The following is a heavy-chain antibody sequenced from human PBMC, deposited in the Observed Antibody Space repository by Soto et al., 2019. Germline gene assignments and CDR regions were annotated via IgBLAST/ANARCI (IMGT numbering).Heavy chain of an antibody. CDR1: GGSLSGYY. V-gene: IGHV4-59*01. Sequence: PSETLSLTCTVTGGSLSGYYWMWIRQPPGKGLEWMGYIYYSGGTNYNPPLQSRVTMSVDTSKNQFSLKLSSVTAADTAVYYCARESPGAGHFDYWGQGTLVTVAS. J-gene: IGHJ4*02. CDR2: IYYSGGT. CDR3: ARESPGAGHFDY. D-gene: IGHD1-26*01.